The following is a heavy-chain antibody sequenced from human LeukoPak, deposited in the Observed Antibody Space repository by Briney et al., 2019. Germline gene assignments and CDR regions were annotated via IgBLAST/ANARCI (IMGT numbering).Heavy chain of an antibody. J-gene: IGHJ4*02. D-gene: IGHD1-26*01. Sequence: PSETLSLTCTVSGGSISSGSYYWSWIRQPAGKGLEWIGRIYTSGSTYYNPSLKSRVTISVDTSKNQFSLKLSSVTAADTAVYYCARRAGSIVGARGGGIDYWGQGTLVTVSS. V-gene: IGHV4-61*02. CDR1: GGSISSGSYY. CDR2: IYTSGST. CDR3: ARRAGSIVGARGGGIDY.